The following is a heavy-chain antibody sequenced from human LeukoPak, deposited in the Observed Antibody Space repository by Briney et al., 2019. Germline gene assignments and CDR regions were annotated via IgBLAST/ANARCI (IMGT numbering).Heavy chain of an antibody. D-gene: IGHD3-10*01. CDR3: AGGGASGSYLHWFDP. J-gene: IGHJ5*02. CDR1: GGSISNYY. V-gene: IGHV4-59*01. CDR2: IHYSGST. Sequence: SETLSLTCTVSGGSISNYYCNWIRQPPGKGLEWIGYIHYSGSTNYNPSLRSRVTISVGTSKNQFSLKLSSVTAADTAVYYCAGGGASGSYLHWFDPWGQGTLVTVSS.